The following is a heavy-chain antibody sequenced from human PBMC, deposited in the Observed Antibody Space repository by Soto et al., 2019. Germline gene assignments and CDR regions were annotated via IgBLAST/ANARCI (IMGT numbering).Heavy chain of an antibody. CDR3: VLIGRYDILTGSDFDY. V-gene: IGHV1-69*13. CDR1: GVTFSSYS. J-gene: IGHJ4*02. CDR2: IIPIFGTA. D-gene: IGHD3-9*01. Sequence: SVKVSCKASGVTFSSYSSSWVRQAPGQRLEWMGGIIPIFGTANYAQNFQGRVTITADESTSTAYMELSSLRSEDTAVYYCVLIGRYDILTGSDFDYWGQGTLVTVSS.